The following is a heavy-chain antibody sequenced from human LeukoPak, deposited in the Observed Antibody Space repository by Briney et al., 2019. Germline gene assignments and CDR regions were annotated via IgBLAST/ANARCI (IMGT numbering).Heavy chain of an antibody. CDR1: GFTFSSYG. CDR2: IRYDGSNK. J-gene: IGHJ4*02. D-gene: IGHD6-19*01. Sequence: GGSLRLSCAASGFTFSSYGMHWVRQAPGKGLEWVAFIRYDGSNKYYADSVKGRFTISRDNAKNSLYLQMNSLRAEDTAVYYCARVGLLRHLKTQWSKGRGWWDYWGQGTLVTVSS. V-gene: IGHV3-30*02. CDR3: ARVGLLRHLKTQWSKGRGWWDY.